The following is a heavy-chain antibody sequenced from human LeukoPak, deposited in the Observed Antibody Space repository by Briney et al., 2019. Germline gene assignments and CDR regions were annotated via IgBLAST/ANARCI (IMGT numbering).Heavy chain of an antibody. CDR3: ATTLTPYWYFDL. Sequence: GGSLRLSCAASGFMFRDAAMTWVRQAPGKGLEWVSLIASSGLNTYYADSVRGRFTISRDNSKNTLSLQMNSLRVEDTAIYYCATTLTPYWYFDLWGRGTLVTVSS. V-gene: IGHV3-23*01. CDR2: IASSGLNT. J-gene: IGHJ2*01. CDR1: GFMFRDAA.